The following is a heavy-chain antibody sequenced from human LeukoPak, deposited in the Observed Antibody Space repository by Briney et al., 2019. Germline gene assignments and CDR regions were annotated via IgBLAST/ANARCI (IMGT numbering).Heavy chain of an antibody. CDR1: GFTFSSYA. CDR3: AKGGNGGIDY. Sequence: GGSLRLSCAASGFTFSSYAMHWVRQAPGKGLEYVSAISSNGGSTYYANSVKGRFTISRDNSKNTLYLQMGSLRAEDTAVYYCAKGGNGGIDYWGQGTLATVSS. V-gene: IGHV3-64*01. D-gene: IGHD4-23*01. J-gene: IGHJ4*02. CDR2: ISSNGGST.